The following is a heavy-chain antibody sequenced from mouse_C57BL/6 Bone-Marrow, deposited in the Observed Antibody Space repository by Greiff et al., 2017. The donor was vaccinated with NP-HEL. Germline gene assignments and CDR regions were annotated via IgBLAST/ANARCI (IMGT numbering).Heavy chain of an antibody. CDR3: ARDPYY. CDR2: ISDGGSYT. J-gene: IGHJ3*01. Sequence: DVKLVESGGGLVKPGGSLKLSCAASGFTFSSYAMSWVRQTPEKRLEWVATISDGGSYTYYPDNVKGRFTISRDNAKNNLYLQMSHLKSEDTAMYYCARDPYYYGQGTLVTVSA. CDR1: GFTFSSYA. V-gene: IGHV5-4*01.